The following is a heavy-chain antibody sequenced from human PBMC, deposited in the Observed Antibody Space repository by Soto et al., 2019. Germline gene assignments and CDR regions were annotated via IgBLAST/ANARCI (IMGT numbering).Heavy chain of an antibody. J-gene: IGHJ3*02. CDR1: GYTFTSYA. CDR2: INAGNGNR. Sequence: ASVKVSCKASGYTFTSYAMHWVRQAPGQRLEWMGWINAGNGNRKYSQKFQGRVTITRDTSASTAYMEPSSLRSEDTAVYYCARDIAFDIWGQGTMVTVSS. CDR3: ARDIAFDI. V-gene: IGHV1-3*01.